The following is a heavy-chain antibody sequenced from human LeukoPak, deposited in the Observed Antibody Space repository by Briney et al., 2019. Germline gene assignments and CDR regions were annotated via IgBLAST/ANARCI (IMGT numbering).Heavy chain of an antibody. D-gene: IGHD3-10*02. CDR1: GFTFSSYE. V-gene: IGHV3-48*03. Sequence: PGGSLRLTCAASGFTFSSYEMNWVRQAQGPGLERVSYISSSGSTIYYADSVKGRFTISRDNAKNSLYLQMNSLRAEDTAVYYCAELGITMIGGVWGKGTTVTISS. CDR3: AELGITMIGGV. CDR2: ISSSGSTI. J-gene: IGHJ6*04.